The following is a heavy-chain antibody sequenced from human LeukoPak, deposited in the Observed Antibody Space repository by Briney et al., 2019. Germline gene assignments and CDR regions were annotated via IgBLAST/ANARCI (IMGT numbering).Heavy chain of an antibody. CDR1: GFTFSTYW. J-gene: IGHJ5*02. CDR2: INSGGTTT. D-gene: IGHD2-2*01. CDR3: ATSNWFDP. Sequence: GGSLRLSCAASGFTFSTYWMHWVRQAPGKGLVWVSRINSGGTTTNYADSVKGQFPISRDNAKNTLYLQMNSLRGEDTAVYYCATSNWFDPWGQGTLVTVSS. V-gene: IGHV3-74*01.